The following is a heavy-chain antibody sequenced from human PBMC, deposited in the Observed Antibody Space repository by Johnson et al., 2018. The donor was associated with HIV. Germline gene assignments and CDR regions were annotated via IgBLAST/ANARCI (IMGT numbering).Heavy chain of an antibody. D-gene: IGHD4-17*01. CDR1: GFTFSSYG. J-gene: IGHJ3*02. V-gene: IGHV3-30*02. Sequence: QVQLVESGGGVVQPGRSLRLSCAASGFTFSSYGMHWVRQAQGKGLEWVAFLRYDGSNKYYADSVQGRFTISRDNSKNTLFLQMNSLRAEDSSLYYGARDGTTGPSGDAFDIWGQGTMVTVSS. CDR3: ARDGTTGPSGDAFDI. CDR2: LRYDGSNK.